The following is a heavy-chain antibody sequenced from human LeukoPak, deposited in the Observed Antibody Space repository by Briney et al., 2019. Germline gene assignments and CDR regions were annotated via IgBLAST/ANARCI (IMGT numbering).Heavy chain of an antibody. J-gene: IGHJ4*02. V-gene: IGHV4-4*07. CDR3: ARASTEYCSSTSCFYYFDY. Sequence: SETLSLTCTVSGGSISSYYWSWIRQPAGKGLEWIGRIYTGGSTNYNPSLKSRVTMSIDTPKNQFSLKLSSVTAADTAVYYCARASTEYCSSTSCFYYFDYWGQGTLVTVSS. CDR2: IYTGGST. CDR1: GGSISSYY. D-gene: IGHD2-2*01.